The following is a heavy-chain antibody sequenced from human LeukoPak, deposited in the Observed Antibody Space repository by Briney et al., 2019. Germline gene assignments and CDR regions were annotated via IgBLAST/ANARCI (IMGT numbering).Heavy chain of an antibody. CDR2: ISSSSSYI. CDR1: GFTFSSYS. Sequence: GGSLRLSCAASGFTFSSYSMNWVRQAPGKGLEWVSSISSSSSYIYYADSVKGRFTISRDNAKNSLYLQMNSLRAEDTAVYYCARVMGSTSIAAQYYFDYWGQGTLVTVSS. D-gene: IGHD6-6*01. J-gene: IGHJ4*02. V-gene: IGHV3-21*01. CDR3: ARVMGSTSIAAQYYFDY.